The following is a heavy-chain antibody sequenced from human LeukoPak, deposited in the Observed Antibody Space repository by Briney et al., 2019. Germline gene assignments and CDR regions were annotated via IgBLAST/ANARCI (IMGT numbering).Heavy chain of an antibody. CDR2: IYTSGTT. V-gene: IGHV4-4*07. CDR1: GGSISGGSISSYY. CDR3: ARGAPSDY. Sequence: SETLSLTCTVSGGSISGGSISSYYWSWVRQPAGKGLEWIGRIYTSGTTNYNPSLKSRVTMSVDTSKNQFSLKLNSMTAADTAVYYCARGAPSDYWGQGTLVTVSS. J-gene: IGHJ4*02.